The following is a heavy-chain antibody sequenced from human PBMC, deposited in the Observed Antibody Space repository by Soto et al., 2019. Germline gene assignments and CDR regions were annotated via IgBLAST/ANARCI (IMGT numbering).Heavy chain of an antibody. CDR2: IIPIFGTA. CDR3: ARDSSPPGGEAVEYSISFFY. J-gene: IGHJ4*02. CDR1: GGTFSSYA. Sequence: QVQLVQSGAEVKKPGSSVKVSCKASGGTFSSYAISWVRQAPGQGLEWMGGIIPIFGTANYAQKFQGRVTITADESTSPDYTELGCLRSEFTAVYYCARDSSPPGGEAVEYSISFFYWGQGPLVTVSS. V-gene: IGHV1-69*01. D-gene: IGHD6-6*01.